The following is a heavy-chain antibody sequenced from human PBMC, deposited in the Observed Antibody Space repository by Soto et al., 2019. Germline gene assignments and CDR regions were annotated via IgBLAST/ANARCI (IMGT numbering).Heavy chain of an antibody. D-gene: IGHD4-17*01. CDR2: IYHSGST. CDR1: GGSISSGGYS. CDR3: ARGGDYGDPYYYYYGMDI. Sequence: SETLSLTCAVSGGSISSGGYSWSWIRQPPGKGLEWIGYIYHSGSTYYNPSLKSRVTISVDRSKNQFSLKLSSVTAADTAVYYCARGGDYGDPYYYYYGMDIWAKGPRSPSP. V-gene: IGHV4-30-2*01. J-gene: IGHJ6*02.